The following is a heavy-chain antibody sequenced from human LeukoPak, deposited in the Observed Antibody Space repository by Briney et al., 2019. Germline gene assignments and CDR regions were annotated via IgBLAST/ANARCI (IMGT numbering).Heavy chain of an antibody. CDR3: ARARWGYYDSSGSQWSFDY. CDR1: GGSISSGGYY. J-gene: IGHJ4*02. D-gene: IGHD3-22*01. CDR2: IYYSGST. V-gene: IGHV4-31*03. Sequence: PSETLSLTCTVSGGSISSGGYYWSWIRQHPGKGLEWIGYIYYSGSTYYNPSLKSRVTISVDTSKNQFSLKLSSVTAADTAVYYCARARWGYYDSSGSQWSFDYWGQGTLVTVSS.